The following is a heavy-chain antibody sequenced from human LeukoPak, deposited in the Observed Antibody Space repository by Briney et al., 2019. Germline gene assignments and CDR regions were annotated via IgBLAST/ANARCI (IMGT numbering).Heavy chain of an antibody. V-gene: IGHV1-69*04. CDR1: GGTFSSLS. D-gene: IGHD4-17*01. J-gene: IGHJ6*02. Sequence: ASVKVSCKASGGTFSSLSFSWVRQAPGQGLEWMGRISPIGNVAEYAQKFQGRLTFSADKSTSTVHMELSSLRSVDTAVYYCAREVRTDYGDYYYYYDMDVWGQGTTVTVSS. CDR2: ISPIGNVA. CDR3: AREVRTDYGDYYYYYDMDV.